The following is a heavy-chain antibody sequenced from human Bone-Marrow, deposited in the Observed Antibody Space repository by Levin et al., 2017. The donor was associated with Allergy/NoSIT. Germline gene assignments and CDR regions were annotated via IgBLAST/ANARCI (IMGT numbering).Heavy chain of an antibody. Sequence: ASVKVSCKASGFTFNSYYFHWVRQAPGQGLEWVGLINPSGAYTRFAEKFQGRVTTTRDTSTSTVYMELSSLRADDTAVYYCARDFQELSSWYSFDLWGQGTLVTVSS. CDR3: ARDFQELSSWYSFDL. D-gene: IGHD6-19*01. CDR2: INPSGAYT. V-gene: IGHV1-46*02. J-gene: IGHJ4*02. CDR1: GFTFNSYY.